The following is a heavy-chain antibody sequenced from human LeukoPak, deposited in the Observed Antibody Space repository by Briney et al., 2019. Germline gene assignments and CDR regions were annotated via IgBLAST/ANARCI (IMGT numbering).Heavy chain of an antibody. J-gene: IGHJ4*02. CDR2: ISSSSIYM. CDR1: GSTFSSYS. D-gene: IGHD2-15*01. CDR3: ARADSGSRPGSRAPVGGY. Sequence: TGGSLRLSCATSGSTFSSYSMTWVRQAPGKGLQWVSSISSSSIYMYYADSVKGRFTISRDNAKNSLFLQMNSLRAEDTAVYYCARADSGSRPGSRAPVGGYWGPVTLVTVSS. V-gene: IGHV3-21*01.